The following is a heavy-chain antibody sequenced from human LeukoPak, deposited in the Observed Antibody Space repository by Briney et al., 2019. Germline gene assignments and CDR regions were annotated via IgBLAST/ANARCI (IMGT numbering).Heavy chain of an antibody. CDR2: IYRSGNT. V-gene: IGHV4-38-2*02. CDR1: GYSISTDYH. J-gene: IGHJ3*02. Sequence: SETLSLTCTVSGYSISTDYHWGWIRQPPGKGLEWIGSIYRSGNTFYNASLKSRVTISVDTSRNQFSLKLSSVTAADTAVYYCAREGGRGSDRPFEFDTPQAFDIWGQGTMVTVSS. D-gene: IGHD2-2*02. CDR3: AREGGRGSDRPFEFDTPQAFDI.